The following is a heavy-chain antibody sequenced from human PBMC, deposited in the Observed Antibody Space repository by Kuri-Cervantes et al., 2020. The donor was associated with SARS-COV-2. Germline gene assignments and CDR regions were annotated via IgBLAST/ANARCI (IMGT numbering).Heavy chain of an antibody. CDR3: ARDGPLCSTSCYFDY. CDR1: GFTFSSYA. D-gene: IGHD2-2*01. Sequence: GESLKISCAASGFTFSSYAMHWVRQAPGKGLEWVAVISYDGSNKYYAGSVKGRFTISRDNSKNTLYLQMNSLRAEDTAVYYCARDGPLCSTSCYFDYWGQGTLVTVSS. V-gene: IGHV3-30-3*01. J-gene: IGHJ4*02. CDR2: ISYDGSNK.